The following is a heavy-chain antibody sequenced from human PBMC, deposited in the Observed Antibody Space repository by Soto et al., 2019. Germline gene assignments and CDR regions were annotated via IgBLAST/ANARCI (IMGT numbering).Heavy chain of an antibody. Sequence: QVQLQESGPGLVKPSQTLSLTCTVSGGSISGGDYYWSWIRHHPGKGLEWIGYINHSGSTYNNPSLQSRVILSVDTSKNQFSLNLSSVTAADTAVYHCSRARGSRPMYYYHGMDVWGQGTTVTVSS. CDR1: GGSISGGDYY. V-gene: IGHV4-31*03. D-gene: IGHD3-16*01. CDR2: INHSGST. J-gene: IGHJ6*02. CDR3: SRARGSRPMYYYHGMDV.